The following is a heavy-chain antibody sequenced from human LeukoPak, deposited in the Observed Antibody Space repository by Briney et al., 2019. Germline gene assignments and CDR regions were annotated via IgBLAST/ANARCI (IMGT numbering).Heavy chain of an antibody. CDR1: GFTFSSYS. D-gene: IGHD1-26*01. V-gene: IGHV3-48*02. J-gene: IGHJ4*02. CDR2: ISSSSSTI. CDR3: ARVGLEGGSSYFDY. Sequence: GGSLRLSCAASGFTFSSYSMNWVRQAPGKGLEWVSYISSSSSTIYYADSVKGQFTISRDNAKNSLYLQMNSLRDEDTAVYYCARVGLEGGSSYFDYWGQGTLVTVSS.